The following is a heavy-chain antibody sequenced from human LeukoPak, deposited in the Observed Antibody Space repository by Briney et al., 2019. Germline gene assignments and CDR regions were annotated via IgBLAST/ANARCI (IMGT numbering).Heavy chain of an antibody. CDR3: ARTSTLTYYYDSSGYLPNNDAFDI. CDR1: GGSISSYC. CDR2: IYTSGST. D-gene: IGHD3-22*01. Sequence: SETLSLTCTVSGGSISSYCWSWIRQPAGKGLEWIGRIYTSGSTNYNPSLKSRVTMSVDTSKNQFSLKLSSVTAADTAVYYCARTSTLTYYYDSSGYLPNNDAFDIWAKGQWSPSLQ. J-gene: IGHJ3*02. V-gene: IGHV4-4*07.